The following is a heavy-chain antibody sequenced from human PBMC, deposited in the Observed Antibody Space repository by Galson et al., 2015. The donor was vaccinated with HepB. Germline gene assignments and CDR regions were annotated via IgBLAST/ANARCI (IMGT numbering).Heavy chain of an antibody. J-gene: IGHJ4*02. CDR2: FDPEDGET. Sequence: SVKVSCKVSGYTLTELSMHWVRQAPGKGLEWMGGFDPEDGETIYAQKFQGRVTMTEDTSTDTAYMELSSLRSEDTAVYYCATHAGGGEVAGTEDDYWGQGTLVTVSS. D-gene: IGHD6-19*01. V-gene: IGHV1-24*01. CDR3: ATHAGGGEVAGTEDDY. CDR1: GYTLTELS.